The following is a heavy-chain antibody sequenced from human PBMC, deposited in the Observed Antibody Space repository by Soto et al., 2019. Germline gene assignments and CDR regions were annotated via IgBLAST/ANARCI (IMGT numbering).Heavy chain of an antibody. Sequence: GGSLRLSCAASGFTFSSYAMHWVRQAPGKGLEWVAVISYDGSNKYYADSVKGRFTISRDNSKNTLYLQMNSLRAEDAAVYYCARGLDPRSAFDIWGPGTMVTVSS. CDR3: ARGLDPRSAFDI. CDR2: ISYDGSNK. D-gene: IGHD1-1*01. CDR1: GFTFSSYA. J-gene: IGHJ3*02. V-gene: IGHV3-30*04.